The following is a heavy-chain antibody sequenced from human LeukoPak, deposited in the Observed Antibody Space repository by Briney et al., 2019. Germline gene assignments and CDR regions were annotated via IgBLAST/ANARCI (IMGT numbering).Heavy chain of an antibody. Sequence: SETLSLTCTVSGGSISSYYWSWIRQPPGKGLEWIGSIYHSGSTYYNPSLKSRVTISVDTSKNQFSLKLSSVTAADTAVYYCASYSSSWPSYWGQGTLVTVSS. CDR1: GGSISSYY. V-gene: IGHV4-59*04. D-gene: IGHD6-13*01. CDR2: IYHSGST. CDR3: ASYSSSWPSY. J-gene: IGHJ4*02.